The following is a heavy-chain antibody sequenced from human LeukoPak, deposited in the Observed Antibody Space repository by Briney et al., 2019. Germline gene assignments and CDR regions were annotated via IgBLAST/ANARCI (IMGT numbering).Heavy chain of an antibody. V-gene: IGHV3-49*03. Sequence: GSLRLSCTASGFTFGDYAMSWFRQAPGKGLEWVGFIRSKAYGGTTEYAASVKGRFTISRDDSKSIAYLQMNSLKTEDTAVYYCTRNSVVATRYYFDYWGQGTLVTVSS. CDR2: IRSKAYGGTT. J-gene: IGHJ4*02. CDR1: GFTFGDYA. CDR3: TRNSVVATRYYFDY. D-gene: IGHD5-12*01.